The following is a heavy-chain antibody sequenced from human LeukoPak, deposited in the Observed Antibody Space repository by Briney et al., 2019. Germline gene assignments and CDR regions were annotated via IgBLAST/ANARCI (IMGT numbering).Heavy chain of an antibody. Sequence: GGSLRLSCAASGFTFSSYSMNWVRQAPGKGLEWVSSISSSSSYIYYADSVKGRFTISRDNAKNSLYLQMNSLRAEDTAVYYCARERSDSSSERTLDYWGQGTLVTVSS. J-gene: IGHJ4*02. V-gene: IGHV3-21*01. D-gene: IGHD6-6*01. CDR2: ISSSSSYI. CDR1: GFTFSSYS. CDR3: ARERSDSSSERTLDY.